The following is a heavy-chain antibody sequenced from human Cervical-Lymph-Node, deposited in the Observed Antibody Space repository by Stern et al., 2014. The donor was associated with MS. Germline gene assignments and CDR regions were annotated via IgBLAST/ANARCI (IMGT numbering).Heavy chain of an antibody. Sequence: QVQLVESGAEVKKPGSSVTVSCKASGGTFNNYGISWVRQAPGQGLEWMGGLLPIFGSTHYAQKFQGRVTITADKSTNTSYMDLSSLRSEDTAVYFCARDYDDNGMDVWGQGTTITVSS. V-gene: IGHV1-69*06. CDR2: LLPIFGST. J-gene: IGHJ6*02. D-gene: IGHD3-3*01. CDR1: GGTFNNYG. CDR3: ARDYDDNGMDV.